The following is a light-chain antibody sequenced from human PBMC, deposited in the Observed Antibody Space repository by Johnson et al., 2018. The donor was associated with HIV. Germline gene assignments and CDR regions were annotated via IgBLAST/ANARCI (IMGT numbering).Light chain of an antibody. V-gene: IGLV1-51*01. Sequence: QSVLTQPPSVSAAPGQKVTISCSGNNSNIGNNYVSWYQHLPGTAPKLLIYDNNKRPSGIPDRFSASKSGTSATLGITGLQTEDEADYYCGTWDSSLSGGLYGFGTGTRVT. CDR3: GTWDSSLSGGLYG. CDR2: DNN. J-gene: IGLJ1*01. CDR1: NSNIGNNY.